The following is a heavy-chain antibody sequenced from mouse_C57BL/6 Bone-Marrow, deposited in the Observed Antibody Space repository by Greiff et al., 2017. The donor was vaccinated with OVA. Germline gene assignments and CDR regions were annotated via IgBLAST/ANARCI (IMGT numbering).Heavy chain of an antibody. CDR2: IYPGDGDT. V-gene: IGHV1-80*01. J-gene: IGHJ2*01. CDR3: AREGVVTTFGFYFYY. Sequence: VQLQQSGAELVKPGASVKISCKASGYAFSSYWMNWVKQRPGKGLEWIGQIYPGDGDTNYNGKFKGKATLTADKSSSTAYMQLSSLTSEDSAVYFCAREGVVTTFGFYFYYWGQGTTLTVSS. CDR1: GYAFSSYW. D-gene: IGHD2-2*01.